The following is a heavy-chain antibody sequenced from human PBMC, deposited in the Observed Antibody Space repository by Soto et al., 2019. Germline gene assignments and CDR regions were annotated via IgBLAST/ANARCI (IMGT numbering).Heavy chain of an antibody. J-gene: IGHJ3*02. V-gene: IGHV3-7*01. Sequence: EVQLVESGGGLVQPGGSLRLSCAASGFTFSSYWMSWVRQAPGKGLEWVANIKQDGSEKYYVDSVKGRFTISRDNAKNSLYLQMNSLRAEDTAVYYCARYCTNGVCYPHDAFDIWGQVTMVTVSS. CDR2: IKQDGSEK. CDR3: ARYCTNGVCYPHDAFDI. D-gene: IGHD2-8*01. CDR1: GFTFSSYW.